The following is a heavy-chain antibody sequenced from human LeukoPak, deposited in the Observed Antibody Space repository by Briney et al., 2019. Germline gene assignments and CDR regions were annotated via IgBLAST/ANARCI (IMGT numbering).Heavy chain of an antibody. D-gene: IGHD3-16*02. V-gene: IGHV1-46*01. J-gene: IGHJ3*02. CDR2: INPSGGST. Sequence: GESLKISCKGSGYTFTSYYMHWVRQAPGQGLEWMGIINPSGGSTSYAQKFQGRVTMTRDTSTSTVYMELSSLRSEDTAVYYCARENVIKGAFDIWGQGTMVTVSS. CDR3: ARENVIKGAFDI. CDR1: GYTFTSYY.